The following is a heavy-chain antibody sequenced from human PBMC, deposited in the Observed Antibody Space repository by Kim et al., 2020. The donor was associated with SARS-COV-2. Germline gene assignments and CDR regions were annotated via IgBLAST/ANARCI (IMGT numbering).Heavy chain of an antibody. CDR2: IYYSGST. V-gene: IGHV4-59*01. CDR3: ARGGPSYGDYHY. Sequence: SETLSLTCTVSGGSISSYYWSWIRQPPGKGLEWIGYIYYSGSTNYNPSLKSRVTISVDTSKNQFSLKLSSVTAADTAVYYCARGGPSYGDYHYWGQGTLVTVSS. CDR1: GGSISSYY. D-gene: IGHD4-17*01. J-gene: IGHJ4*02.